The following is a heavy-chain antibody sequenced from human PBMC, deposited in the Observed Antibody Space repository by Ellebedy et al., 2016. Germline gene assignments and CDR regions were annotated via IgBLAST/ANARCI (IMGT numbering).Heavy chain of an antibody. CDR3: ARDYSVNGDSFYFDY. Sequence: ASVKVSCXASGYTFTRHAIHWVRQAPGQRLEWMGWINAGNGNTRYSQKLQGRVSITRDTSATTVYMELRSLNSEDTAVYYCARDYSVNGDSFYFDYWGQGTLVTVSS. J-gene: IGHJ4*02. V-gene: IGHV1-3*01. D-gene: IGHD2-21*01. CDR1: GYTFTRHA. CDR2: INAGNGNT.